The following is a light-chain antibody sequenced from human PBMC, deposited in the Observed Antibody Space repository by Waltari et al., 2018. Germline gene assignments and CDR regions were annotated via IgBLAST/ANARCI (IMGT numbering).Light chain of an antibody. Sequence: LVLTQSPSASASLGASVKLTCTLNSGHSSNIVAWLQRRPEKGPRYLMKVNSDGSHNKGDDIPDRFSGSSSGPERYLTISSLQSEDEADYYCQTGGHGTWVFGGGTKLTVV. CDR2: VNSDGSH. CDR1: SGHSSNI. CDR3: QTGGHGTWV. J-gene: IGLJ3*02. V-gene: IGLV4-69*01.